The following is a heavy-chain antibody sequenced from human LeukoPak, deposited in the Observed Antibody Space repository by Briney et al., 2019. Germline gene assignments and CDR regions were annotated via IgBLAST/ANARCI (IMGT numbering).Heavy chain of an antibody. V-gene: IGHV4-4*07. Sequence: AETLSLTCTVSGGSISSYYWSWIRQPAGKGLEWIGRIYTSGSTNYNPSLTRRGHMSVDTSKKQFSLKLSSVTAADAAVYYCARGPPPDSSGYYDYFVYWGQGALVTVSS. D-gene: IGHD3-22*01. CDR3: ARGPPPDSSGYYDYFVY. CDR1: GGSISSYY. J-gene: IGHJ4*02. CDR2: IYTSGST.